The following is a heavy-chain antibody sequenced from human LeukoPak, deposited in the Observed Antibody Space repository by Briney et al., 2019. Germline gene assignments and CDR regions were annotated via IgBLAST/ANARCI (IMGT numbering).Heavy chain of an antibody. Sequence: SQTLSLTCAISGDSVSTNSAGWNWIRQSPSRGLEWLGRTYYNSNWYKDNAASVKSRITINPDTSKNQFSLRLSSVTAADTAVYYCARENSYYDSSGYYYGSGYFDYWGQGTLVTVSS. CDR2: TYYNSNWYK. J-gene: IGHJ4*02. D-gene: IGHD3-22*01. CDR3: ARENSYYDSSGYYYGSGYFDY. V-gene: IGHV6-1*01. CDR1: GDSVSTNSAG.